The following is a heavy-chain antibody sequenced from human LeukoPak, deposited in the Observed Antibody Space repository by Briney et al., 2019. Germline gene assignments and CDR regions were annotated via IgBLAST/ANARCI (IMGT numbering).Heavy chain of an antibody. J-gene: IGHJ6*04. CDR3: AELGIAMIGGV. CDR1: GFTFSSYS. CDR2: ISSSSSTI. V-gene: IGHV3-48*04. Sequence: GGSLRLSCAASGFTFSSYSMNWVRQAPGKGLEWVSYISSSSSTIYYADSVKGRFTISRDNAKNSLYLQMNSLRAEDTAVYYCAELGIAMIGGVWGKGTTVTISS. D-gene: IGHD3-10*02.